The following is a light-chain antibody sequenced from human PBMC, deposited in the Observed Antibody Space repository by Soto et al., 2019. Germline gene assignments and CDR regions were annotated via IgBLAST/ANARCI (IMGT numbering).Light chain of an antibody. CDR3: LHATQFPWT. CDR1: QSLVHGDGNTY. V-gene: IGKV2-24*01. CDR2: KIS. J-gene: IGKJ1*01. Sequence: DIVMTQSPLSSPVTLGQPASISCKSSQSLVHGDGNTYLSWLQQRPGQHPRLLIHKISNRVSWVPDRFSGSGAGTEFTLKISRVEAEDVGVYYCLHATQFPWTFGQGTRVESK.